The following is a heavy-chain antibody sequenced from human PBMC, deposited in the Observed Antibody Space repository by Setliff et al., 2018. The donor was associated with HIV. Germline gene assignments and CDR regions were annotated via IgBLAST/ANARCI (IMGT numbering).Heavy chain of an antibody. CDR3: ARGRAPSHVWRSYAAFDS. Sequence: ASVKVSCKTSGYTFTSYDINWVRQATGQGLEWMGWMNPNSGNRGYAQKFQGRVTISRNTSISTAYMELSGLRSEDTAVYYCARGRAPSHVWRSYAAFDSWGQGTLVTVSS. CDR2: MNPNSGNR. CDR1: GYTFTSYD. V-gene: IGHV1-8*03. J-gene: IGHJ4*02. D-gene: IGHD3-16*01.